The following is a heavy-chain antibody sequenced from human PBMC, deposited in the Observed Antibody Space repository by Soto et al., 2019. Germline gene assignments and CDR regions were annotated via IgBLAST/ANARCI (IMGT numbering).Heavy chain of an antibody. CDR1: GFTFSSYS. Sequence: GGSLRLSCAASGFTFSSYSMNWVRQAPGKGLEWVSSISSSSSYIYYADSVKGRFTISRDNAKNSLYLQMNSLRAEDTAVYYCARDGYCSSTSCYNWFGPWGQGTLVTVSS. CDR2: ISSSSSYI. V-gene: IGHV3-21*01. CDR3: ARDGYCSSTSCYNWFGP. J-gene: IGHJ5*02. D-gene: IGHD2-2*03.